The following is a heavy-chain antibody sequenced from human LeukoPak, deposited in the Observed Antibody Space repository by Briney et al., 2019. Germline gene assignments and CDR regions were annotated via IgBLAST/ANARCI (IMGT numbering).Heavy chain of an antibody. V-gene: IGHV1-18*01. J-gene: IGHJ3*02. CDR2: ISAYNGNT. D-gene: IGHD3-22*01. Sequence: ASVKVSCKASGYTFTSYGISWVRQAPGQGLEWMGWISAYNGNTNYAQKLQGRVTMTTDTSTSTAYMELRSLRSDDTAVYYCARPSKGGTYYYDRWDAFDIWGQGTMVTVSS. CDR1: GYTFTSYG. CDR3: ARPSKGGTYYYDRWDAFDI.